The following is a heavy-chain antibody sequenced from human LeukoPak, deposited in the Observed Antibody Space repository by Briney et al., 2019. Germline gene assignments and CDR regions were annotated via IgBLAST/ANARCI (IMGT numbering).Heavy chain of an antibody. J-gene: IGHJ5*02. V-gene: IGHV4-59*01. CDR3: AREKVAPGWFDP. CDR1: GGSISSYY. CDR2: IYYSGST. D-gene: IGHD2-15*01. Sequence: SETLSLTRTVSGGSISSYYWSWIRQPPGKGLEWIGYIYYSGSTNYNPSLKSRVTISVDTSKNQFSLKLSSVTAADTAVYYCAREKVAPGWFDPWGQGTLVTVSS.